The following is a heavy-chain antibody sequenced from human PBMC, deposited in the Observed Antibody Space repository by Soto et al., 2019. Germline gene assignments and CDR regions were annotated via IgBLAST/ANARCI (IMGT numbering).Heavy chain of an antibody. CDR2: MNPNSGNT. V-gene: IGHV1-8*01. CDR3: ARAYYDFWSGYYFVGY. J-gene: IGHJ4*02. D-gene: IGHD3-3*01. Sequence: ASVNVSYRASGYTFTSYDTNWMREPTGQGLEWMGWMNPNSGNTGYAQKFQGRVTMTRNTSISTAYMELSSLRSEDTAVYYCARAYYDFWSGYYFVGYWGQGTLVTVSS. CDR1: GYTFTSYD.